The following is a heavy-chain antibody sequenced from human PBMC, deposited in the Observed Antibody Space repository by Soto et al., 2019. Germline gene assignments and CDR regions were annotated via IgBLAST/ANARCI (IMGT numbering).Heavy chain of an antibody. V-gene: IGHV1-69*01. D-gene: IGHD2-21*01. CDR2: IIPIFGTA. J-gene: IGHJ4*02. CDR3: ASGHDYSEYCGGDCYTIDY. CDR1: GGTFSSYA. Sequence: QVQLVQSGAEVKKPGSSVKVSCKASGGTFSSYAISWVRQAPGQGLEWMGGIIPIFGTANYAQKFQGRVTITADESTSTAYMELSSLRSEDTAVYYCASGHDYSEYCGGDCYTIDYWGQGTLVTVSS.